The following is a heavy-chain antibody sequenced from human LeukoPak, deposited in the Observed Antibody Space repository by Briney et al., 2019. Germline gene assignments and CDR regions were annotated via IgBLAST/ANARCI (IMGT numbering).Heavy chain of an antibody. J-gene: IGHJ3*02. CDR3: ARVRIVGATSQPADAFDI. V-gene: IGHV3-23*01. Sequence: GGSLRLSCAASGFTFSNYWMHWVRQAPGKGLEWVSAISGSGGSTYYADSVKGRFTISRDNSKNTLYLQMNSLRAEDTAVYYCARVRIVGATSQPADAFDIWGQGTMVTVSS. CDR1: GFTFSNYW. D-gene: IGHD1-26*01. CDR2: ISGSGGST.